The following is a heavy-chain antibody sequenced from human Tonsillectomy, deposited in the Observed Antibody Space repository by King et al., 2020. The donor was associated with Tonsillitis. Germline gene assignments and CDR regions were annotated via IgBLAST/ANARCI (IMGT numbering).Heavy chain of an antibody. J-gene: IGHJ5*02. D-gene: IGHD3-10*01. V-gene: IGHV3-30-3*01. CDR3: ATLLVDSGSYYNNWFDP. Sequence: VQLVESGGGVVQPGRSLRLSCAASGFIFSNYTMHWVRQTPGKGLEWVAVISSDGSNKYYANSVKGRFTISRDNSKKTLYLRRNSLRAEDTAVSYCATLLVDSGSYYNNWFDPWGQGTLVTVSS. CDR1: GFIFSNYT. CDR2: ISSDGSNK.